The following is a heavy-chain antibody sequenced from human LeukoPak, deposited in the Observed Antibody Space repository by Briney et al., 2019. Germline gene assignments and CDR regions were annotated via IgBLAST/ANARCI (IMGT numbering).Heavy chain of an antibody. Sequence: PSETLSLTCAVYGGSFSGYYWSWIRQPPGKGLEGIGEINHSGSTNYNPSLKSRVTISVDTSKNQFSLKLSSVTAADTAVYYCARCYSGSYYYYYMDVWGKGTTVTVSS. CDR3: ARCYSGSYYYYYMDV. CDR1: GGSFSGYY. J-gene: IGHJ6*03. D-gene: IGHD1-26*01. CDR2: INHSGST. V-gene: IGHV4-34*01.